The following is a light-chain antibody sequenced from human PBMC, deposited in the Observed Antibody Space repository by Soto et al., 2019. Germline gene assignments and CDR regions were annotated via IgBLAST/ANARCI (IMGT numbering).Light chain of an antibody. V-gene: IGKV1-39*01. CDR1: QSISNF. CDR3: QQSFTTPPT. J-gene: IGKJ1*01. Sequence: DIQMTQSPSSLSASVGDRVTITCRASQSISNFLNWYQQKPGKAPQLLIYVASSLQSGVPSRFSGSGSGTDFTLTLSGLQPEDFASYYCQQSFTTPPTFGQGTKVEI. CDR2: VAS.